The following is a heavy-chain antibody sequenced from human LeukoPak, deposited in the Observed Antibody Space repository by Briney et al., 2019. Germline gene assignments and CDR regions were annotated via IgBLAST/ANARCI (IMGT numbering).Heavy chain of an antibody. CDR1: GFTFSSYW. Sequence: GGSLRLSCAGSGFTFSSYWMTWLRQAPGKGLECVATVMQYGSGKYFVDSVRGRFTFSRDNAKNSLYLQMNSLRAEDTGVYYCARHMYGYFDSWGQGTLVTVSS. D-gene: IGHD2-8*01. V-gene: IGHV3-7*01. CDR2: VMQYGSGK. J-gene: IGHJ4*02. CDR3: ARHMYGYFDS.